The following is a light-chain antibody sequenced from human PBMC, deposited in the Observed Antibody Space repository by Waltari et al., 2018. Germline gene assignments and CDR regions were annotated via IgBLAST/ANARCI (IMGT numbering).Light chain of an antibody. Sequence: QSVLTQPPSVSGTPGQRVTISCSGSASNIGTNLVNLYQQFPGKAPKLLIYRSDQRPSGAPDRFSGSSSGAERYLTISSLQSEDEADYYCQTWGTGIQVVFGGGTKLTVL. CDR2: RSD. J-gene: IGLJ2*01. CDR1: ASNIGTNL. V-gene: IGLV1-44*01. CDR3: QTWGTGIQVV.